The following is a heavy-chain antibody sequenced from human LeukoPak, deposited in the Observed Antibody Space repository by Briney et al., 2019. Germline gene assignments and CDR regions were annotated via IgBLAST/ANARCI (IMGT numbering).Heavy chain of an antibody. CDR2: FDPEDGET. J-gene: IGHJ4*02. CDR1: GYTLTELS. Sequence: ASVKVSCKVSGYTLTELSMHWMRQAPGKGLEWMGGFDPEDGETIYAQKFQGRVTMTEDTSTDTAYMELSSLRSEDTAVYYCATGDLLEWLLPFDYWGQGTLVTVSS. V-gene: IGHV1-24*01. D-gene: IGHD3-3*01. CDR3: ATGDLLEWLLPFDY.